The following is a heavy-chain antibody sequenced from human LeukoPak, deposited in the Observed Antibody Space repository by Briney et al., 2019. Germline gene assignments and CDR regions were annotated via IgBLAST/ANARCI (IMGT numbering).Heavy chain of an antibody. D-gene: IGHD3-22*01. Sequence: SETLSLTCTVSGDSISSGDYYWSWIRQPAGKGLEWIGRISSSGSTNYNPSLKSRVTISVDTSKNQFSLKLSSVTAADTAVYFCARGPYSYDSSGAFDIWGQGTMVTVSP. V-gene: IGHV4-61*02. J-gene: IGHJ3*02. CDR3: ARGPYSYDSSGAFDI. CDR1: GDSISSGDYY. CDR2: ISSSGST.